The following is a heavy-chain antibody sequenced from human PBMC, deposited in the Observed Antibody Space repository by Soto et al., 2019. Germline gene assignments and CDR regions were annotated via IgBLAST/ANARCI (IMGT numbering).Heavy chain of an antibody. CDR2: INAYNGNT. CDR3: ARVLPPFDP. J-gene: IGHJ5*02. CDR1: GYTFTSYG. Sequence: QVQLVQSGAEVKKPGASVKVSCKASGYTFTSYGISWVRQAPGQGLEWMGWINAYNGNTNYAQKLQGRVTMTTDTSTRTGYMALRRLRSDDTAVYYCARVLPPFDPWGQGTLVTVSS. V-gene: IGHV1-18*01.